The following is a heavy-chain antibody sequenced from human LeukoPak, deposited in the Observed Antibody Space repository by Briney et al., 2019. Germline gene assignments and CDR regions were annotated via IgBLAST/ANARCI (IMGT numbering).Heavy chain of an antibody. Sequence: ASVKVSCKASGYTFTSYDINWVRQATGQGLEWMGWISAYNGNTNYAQKLQGRVTMTTDTSTSTAYMELSSLRSEDTAVYYCATVGYCSSTSCSDYYGMDVWGQGTTVTVSS. CDR3: ATVGYCSSTSCSDYYGMDV. CDR1: GYTFTSYD. D-gene: IGHD2-2*01. CDR2: ISAYNGNT. V-gene: IGHV1-18*01. J-gene: IGHJ6*02.